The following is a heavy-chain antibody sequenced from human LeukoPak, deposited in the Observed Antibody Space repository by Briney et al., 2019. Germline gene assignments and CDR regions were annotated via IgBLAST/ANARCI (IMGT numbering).Heavy chain of an antibody. CDR1: GFTFSSYD. CDR3: AKVPQPDYYFDY. V-gene: IGHV3-23*01. J-gene: IGHJ4*02. Sequence: PGGSLRLSCSASGFTFSSYDMSWVRQAPGKGLEWVSSISGSGDRTIYADSVRGRLIISRDKSKNTLYLQMSSLRAEDTAVYYCAKVPQPDYYFDYWGQGSLVTVSS. CDR2: ISGSGDRT.